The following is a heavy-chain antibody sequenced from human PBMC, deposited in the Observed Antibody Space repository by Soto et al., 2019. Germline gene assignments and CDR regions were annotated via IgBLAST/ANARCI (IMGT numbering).Heavy chain of an antibody. CDR1: GLTVSGKKY. V-gene: IGHV3-53*01. CDR2: LYDVDGS. J-gene: IGHJ3*01. D-gene: IGHD1-1*01. Sequence: GGSLRLSCAAFGLTVSGKKYVAWVRQAPGKGLEWVSALYDVDGSFYADSVKGRFTTSSDSSKTTVYLQMNGLRPDDTAVYYCASWHEREHAYDVWGQGTTVTVSS. CDR3: ASWHEREHAYDV.